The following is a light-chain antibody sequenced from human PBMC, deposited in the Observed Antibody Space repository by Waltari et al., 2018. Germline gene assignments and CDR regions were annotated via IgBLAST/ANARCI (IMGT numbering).Light chain of an antibody. CDR3: QQYGGSPIS. V-gene: IGKV3-20*01. Sequence: EIVLTQSPDTLSLSPGESATLSCRASQSVSSSFLAWYQQKPGQAPRLLIYGASNRATGIPDRFSGSGSGTDFTLTISRLEPADFAVYHCQQYGGSPISFGGGTKVESK. CDR1: QSVSSSF. CDR2: GAS. J-gene: IGKJ4*01.